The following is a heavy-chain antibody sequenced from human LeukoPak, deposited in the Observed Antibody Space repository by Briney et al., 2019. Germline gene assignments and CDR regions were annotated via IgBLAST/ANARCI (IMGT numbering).Heavy chain of an antibody. CDR3: AKLVESKEYYYYYYMDV. V-gene: IGHV3-23*01. J-gene: IGHJ6*03. CDR2: ISGSGSST. D-gene: IGHD1-26*01. Sequence: PGGSLRLSCAASGFTFSSYAMSWVRQAPGKGLEWVSAISGSGSSTYYADSVKGRFTISRDNSKNTLYLRMNSLRAEDTAVYYCAKLVESKEYYYYYYMDVWGKGTTVTVSS. CDR1: GFTFSSYA.